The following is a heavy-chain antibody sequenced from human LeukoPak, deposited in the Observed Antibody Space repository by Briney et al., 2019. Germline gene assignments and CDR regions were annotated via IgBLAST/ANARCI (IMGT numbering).Heavy chain of an antibody. J-gene: IGHJ4*02. D-gene: IGHD6-13*01. CDR3: AKTRGSYSSSLGGRYYFDY. CDR1: GFTFSIYA. CDR2: ISGSGGST. Sequence: GGSLRLSCAASGFTFSIYAMSWVRQAPGKGLEWVSAISGSGGSTYYADSVKGRFTISRDNSKNTLYLQMNSLRAEDTAVYYCAKTRGSYSSSLGGRYYFDYWGQGTLVTVSS. V-gene: IGHV3-23*01.